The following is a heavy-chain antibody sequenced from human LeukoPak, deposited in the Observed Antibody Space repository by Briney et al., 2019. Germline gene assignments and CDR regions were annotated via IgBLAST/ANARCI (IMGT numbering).Heavy chain of an antibody. V-gene: IGHV1-46*01. Sequence: GASVKVSCKASGYTFTSYYMHWVRQAPGQGLEWMGIINPSGGSTSYAQKFQGRVTMTRNTSISTAYMELSSLRSEDTAVYYCARVADDAFDIWGQGTMVTVSS. J-gene: IGHJ3*02. CDR2: INPSGGST. CDR1: GYTFTSYY. CDR3: ARVADDAFDI.